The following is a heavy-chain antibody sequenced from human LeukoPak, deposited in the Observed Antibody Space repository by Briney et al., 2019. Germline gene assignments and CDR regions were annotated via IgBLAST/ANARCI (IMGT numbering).Heavy chain of an antibody. Sequence: PGGSLRLSCAASGFTFSNAWMSWVRQAPGKGLEWVGRIKSKTDGGTTENAASVKGRFTISRDDSKSIAYLQMNSLKTEDTAVYYCTGSFGELTFFDYWGLGTLVTVSS. V-gene: IGHV3-15*01. D-gene: IGHD3-10*01. J-gene: IGHJ4*02. CDR2: IKSKTDGGTT. CDR1: GFTFSNAW. CDR3: TGSFGELTFFDY.